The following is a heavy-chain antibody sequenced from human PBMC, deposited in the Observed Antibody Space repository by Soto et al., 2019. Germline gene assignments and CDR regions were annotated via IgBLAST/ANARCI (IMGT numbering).Heavy chain of an antibody. Sequence: PGGSLRLSCAASGVTCSGYAMSWIRKAPGKGLEWVAVIWYDGSNTYYAVSLKGRLTISRDNSKNTVYLQMNSLRDEDTAVYYCARGFGSYGYSGLNYRGPGTLVTVSS. CDR1: GVTCSGYA. V-gene: IGHV3-33*08. CDR2: IWYDGSNT. CDR3: ARGFGSYGYSGLNY. J-gene: IGHJ4*02. D-gene: IGHD5-18*01.